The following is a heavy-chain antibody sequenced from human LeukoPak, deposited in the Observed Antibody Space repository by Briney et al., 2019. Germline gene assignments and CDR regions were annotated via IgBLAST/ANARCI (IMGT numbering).Heavy chain of an antibody. J-gene: IGHJ5*02. V-gene: IGHV1-46*01. Sequence: GASVKVSCKASGYTFTSYDVHWVRQAPGQGLECMGIINPSGGSTSYAQNFQGRVTMTRDTSTSTVYMELSSVTAADTAVYYCARDKSSRDPEGLFGELLGFDPWGQGTLVTVSS. D-gene: IGHD3-10*02. CDR3: ARDKSSRDPEGLFGELLGFDP. CDR2: INPSGGST. CDR1: GYTFTSYD.